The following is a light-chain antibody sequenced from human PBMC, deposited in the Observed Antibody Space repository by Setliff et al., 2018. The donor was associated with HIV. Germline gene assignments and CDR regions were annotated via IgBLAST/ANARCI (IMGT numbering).Light chain of an antibody. CDR1: SSDVGGYNY. CDR2: DVS. J-gene: IGLJ1*01. V-gene: IGLV2-14*03. CDR3: SSYTSSSTPYV. Sequence: QSVLTQPASVSGSPGQSITISCTGSSSDVGGYNYVSWFQQHPGKAPKLMIADVSNRPSGVSNRFSGSKSGNTASLTISGLQAEDEADYYCSSYTSSSTPYVFGTGTRSPS.